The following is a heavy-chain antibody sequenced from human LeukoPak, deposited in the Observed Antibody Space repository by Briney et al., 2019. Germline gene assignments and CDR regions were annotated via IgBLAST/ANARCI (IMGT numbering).Heavy chain of an antibody. CDR1: GFTFSGAS. D-gene: IGHD1/OR15-1a*01. CDR3: ALHANTPDF. V-gene: IGHV3-23*01. J-gene: IGHJ4*02. Sequence: PGGSLRLSCAASGFTFSGASMTWARQAPGKGLEWVATIIRTSGITCYVDSVRGRFIISRDNSNNTLFLQMDSLRAEDTAIYYCALHANTPDFWGQGTLVTVSS. CDR2: IIRTSGIT.